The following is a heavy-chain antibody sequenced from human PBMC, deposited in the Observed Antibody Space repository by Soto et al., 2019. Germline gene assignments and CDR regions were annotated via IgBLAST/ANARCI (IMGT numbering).Heavy chain of an antibody. CDR1: SAPVSSTTYT. CDR3: ARVRAELGYCSGGSCLPYYYGMDV. CDR2: VYYGGRS. J-gene: IGHJ6*02. V-gene: IGHV4-39*01. D-gene: IGHD2-15*01. Sequence: PSETLSLTCTVSSAPVSSTTYTWGWIRQPPGKGLEWVASVYYGGRSYYNPTLNSRVTISVDTSKNQFSLKMTSVTAADTAVYYCARVRAELGYCSGGSCLPYYYGMDVWGQGTTVTVS.